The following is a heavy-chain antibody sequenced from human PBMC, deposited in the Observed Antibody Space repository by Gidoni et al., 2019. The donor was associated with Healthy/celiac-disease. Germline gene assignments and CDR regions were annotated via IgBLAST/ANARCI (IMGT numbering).Heavy chain of an antibody. V-gene: IGHV3-21*01. D-gene: IGHD3-22*01. CDR2: ISSSSSYI. J-gene: IGHJ4*02. CDR1: GFTFSSYS. Sequence: EVQLVESGGGLVKPGGSLRLSCAASGFTFSSYSMNWVRQAPGKGLEWVSSISSSSSYIYYADSVKGRFTISRDNAKNSLYLQMNSLRAEDTAVYYCARDRNTVITTGFDYWGQGTLVTVSS. CDR3: ARDRNTVITTGFDY.